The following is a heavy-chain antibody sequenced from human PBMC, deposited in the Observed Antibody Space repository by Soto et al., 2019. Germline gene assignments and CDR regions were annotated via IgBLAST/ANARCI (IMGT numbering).Heavy chain of an antibody. CDR2: INGRSNYV. D-gene: IGHD4-17*01. J-gene: IGHJ4*02. V-gene: IGHV3-21*01. CDR1: GFTFSTYN. CDR3: AREDGVLGSSSAFDH. Sequence: KAGGALRLTCVFSGFTFSTYNMNWVRQAPGKGLEWVSSINGRSNYVYYADSVKGRFTISRDNAKNSLYLQMNRLRAEDTAIYYCAREDGVLGSSSAFDHWGLGTLVTVSS.